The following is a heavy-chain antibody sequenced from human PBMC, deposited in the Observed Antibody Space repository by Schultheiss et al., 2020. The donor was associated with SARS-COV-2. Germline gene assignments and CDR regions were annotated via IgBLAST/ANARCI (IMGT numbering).Heavy chain of an antibody. D-gene: IGHD3-3*01. J-gene: IGHJ3*02. CDR1: GFTFSSYA. V-gene: IGHV3-30*07. CDR3: AREARFDDFKTWYAFDI. Sequence: GGSLRLSCAASGFTFSSYAMHWVRQAPGKGLEWVAVISYDGSNKYYADSVKGRFTISRDNAKNSLYLQMNSLRAEDTAVYYCAREARFDDFKTWYAFDIWAQWTMVPGSS. CDR2: ISYDGSNK.